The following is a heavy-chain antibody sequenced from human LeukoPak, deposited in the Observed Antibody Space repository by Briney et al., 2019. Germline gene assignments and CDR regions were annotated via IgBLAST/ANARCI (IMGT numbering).Heavy chain of an antibody. V-gene: IGHV4-59*07. J-gene: IGHJ3*02. CDR1: GGSISIDY. D-gene: IGHD3-10*01. CDR3: ARGGSGISNSFDI. CDR2: LYYSGST. Sequence: SATLSLTCTVSGGSISIDYCSWIRHPPGKGLEWIGYLYYSGSTSSNTSLKSRVPMSVDTSKNQFSLKLRSVTAADTAVYYCARGGSGISNSFDIWGQGTMVTVSS.